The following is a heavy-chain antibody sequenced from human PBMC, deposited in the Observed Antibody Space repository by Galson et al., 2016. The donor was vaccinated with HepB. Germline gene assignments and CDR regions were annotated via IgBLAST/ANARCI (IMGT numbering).Heavy chain of an antibody. CDR1: EYTFTAYY. V-gene: IGHV1-2*02. Sequence: SVKVSCKASEYTFTAYYLHWVRQAPGQGLEWMGWINPHSGATNYAKKFQGRVTMTRDTSISTASVGLRSLRSDDTAIYYCAKDQCSGGGCFTTFDNWGQGTLVIVSS. J-gene: IGHJ4*02. CDR3: AKDQCSGGGCFTTFDN. CDR2: INPHSGAT. D-gene: IGHD2-15*01.